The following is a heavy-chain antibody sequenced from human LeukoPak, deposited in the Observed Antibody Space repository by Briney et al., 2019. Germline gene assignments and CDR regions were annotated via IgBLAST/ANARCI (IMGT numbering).Heavy chain of an antibody. Sequence: QTGGSLRLSCAAPGFTFSSYYMSWVRQAPGKGLEWVANIKQDGGEKYYVDIVKGRFTISRGNAKNSLYLQMNSLRAEDTAVYYCAIGGYSYGSRIDYWGQGTLVTVSS. CDR2: IKQDGGEK. D-gene: IGHD5-18*01. J-gene: IGHJ4*02. V-gene: IGHV3-7*01. CDR1: GFTFSSYY. CDR3: AIGGYSYGSRIDY.